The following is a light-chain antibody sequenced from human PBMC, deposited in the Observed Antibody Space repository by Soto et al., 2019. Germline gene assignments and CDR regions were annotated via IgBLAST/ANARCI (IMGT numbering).Light chain of an antibody. CDR1: SSDVGGYNY. J-gene: IGLJ3*02. V-gene: IGLV2-11*01. Sequence: QSALTQPRSVSGSPGQSVTISCTGTSSDVGGYNYVSWYQQHPGKAPKLMIYDVSKRPSGVPDRFSGSKSGNTASLTISGLQAEDEADYYYCSYAGTYTWEFGGGTQLTVL. CDR2: DVS. CDR3: CSYAGTYTWE.